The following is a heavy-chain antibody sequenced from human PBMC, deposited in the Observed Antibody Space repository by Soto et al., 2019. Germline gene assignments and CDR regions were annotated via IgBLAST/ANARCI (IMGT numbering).Heavy chain of an antibody. CDR3: ARGGLDGTYCGGACYTLDY. CDR2: INFDGSYK. J-gene: IGHJ4*02. Sequence: QVQLVESGGGVVQPGRSLRLSCAASGFTFSSYGMHWVRQAPGKGLEWVAIINFDGSYKYYADSVKGRFTISRDNSRNTLYLQMDSLSAEDTAVYYCARGGLDGTYCGGACYTLDYWGQENLVTVSS. V-gene: IGHV3-33*01. CDR1: GFTFSSYG. D-gene: IGHD2-21*02.